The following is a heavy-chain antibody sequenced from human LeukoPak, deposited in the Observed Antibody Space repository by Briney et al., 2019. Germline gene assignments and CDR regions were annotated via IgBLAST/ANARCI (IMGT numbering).Heavy chain of an antibody. CDR1: GFTFDDYG. V-gene: IGHV3-20*04. CDR2: INWNGGST. J-gene: IGHJ4*02. CDR3: ARDRAWGEVVAATPGYFDY. Sequence: GGSLRLSCAASGFTFDDYGMSWVRQAPGKGLEWVTGINWNGGSTGYADSVKGRFTISRDNAKNSLYLQMNSLRAEDTALYYCARDRAWGEVVAATPGYFDYWGPGTLVTVSS. D-gene: IGHD2-15*01.